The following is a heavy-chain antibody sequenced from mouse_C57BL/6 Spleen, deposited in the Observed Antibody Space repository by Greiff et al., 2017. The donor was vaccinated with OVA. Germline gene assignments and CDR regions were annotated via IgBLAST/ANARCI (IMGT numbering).Heavy chain of an antibody. J-gene: IGHJ3*01. CDR3: ASLDGREFAY. D-gene: IGHD1-1*01. CDR2: IDPSDSYT. V-gene: IGHV1-69*01. CDR1: GYTFTSYW. Sequence: VQLQQSGAELVMPGASVKLSCKASGYTFTSYWMHWVKQRPGQGLEWIGEIDPSDSYTKYNQKFKGKSTFTVDKSSSTAYMQLSSLTSEDSAVDDCASLDGREFAYWGQGTLVTVSA.